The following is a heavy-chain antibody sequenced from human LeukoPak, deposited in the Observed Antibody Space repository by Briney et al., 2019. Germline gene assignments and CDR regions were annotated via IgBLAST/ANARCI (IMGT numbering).Heavy chain of an antibody. V-gene: IGHV1-69*13. Sequence: SVKVSCKASGGTFSSYAISWVRQAPGQGLEWMGGIIPIFGTANYAQKFQGRVTITADESTSTAYMELSSLRAEDTAVYYCARDRVGATTNFDYWGQGTLVTVSS. D-gene: IGHD1-26*01. CDR2: IIPIFGTA. CDR3: ARDRVGATTNFDY. J-gene: IGHJ4*02. CDR1: GGTFSSYA.